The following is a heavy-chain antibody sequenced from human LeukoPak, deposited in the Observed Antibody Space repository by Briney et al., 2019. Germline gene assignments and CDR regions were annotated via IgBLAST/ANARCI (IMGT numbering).Heavy chain of an antibody. CDR3: AKDQDPHSYGSGSYAPFDY. V-gene: IGHV3-23*01. CDR2: ISASGGST. D-gene: IGHD3-10*01. CDR1: GFSFTTHA. J-gene: IGHJ4*02. Sequence: PGGSLRLSCVASGFSFTTHAMGWVRQAPGKGLVWVSHISASGGSTKYSGSVKGRFTISRYNSKNTLYLQINSLGADDTAVYYCAKDQDPHSYGSGSYAPFDYWGQGTLVTVSS.